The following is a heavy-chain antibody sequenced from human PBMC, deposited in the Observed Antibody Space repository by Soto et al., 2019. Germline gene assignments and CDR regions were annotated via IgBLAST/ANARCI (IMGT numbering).Heavy chain of an antibody. V-gene: IGHV1-3*04. CDR3: ASQVFKRGLDY. CDR1: RETFTTYT. CDR2: ISSDNSNR. Sequence: VGSVKESCKACRETFTTYTMHLVRQAPGQSLEWMGWISSDNSNRKYSQKFQGRVTITRNTSASTAYMDLSSLRSEDTAVYYCASQVFKRGLDYWGQGTLVTVSS. J-gene: IGHJ4*02.